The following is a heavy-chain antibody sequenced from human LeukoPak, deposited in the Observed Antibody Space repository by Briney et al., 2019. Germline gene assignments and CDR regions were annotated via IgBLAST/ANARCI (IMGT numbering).Heavy chain of an antibody. CDR2: IYTSGAT. Sequence: PSETLSLPCTVSGGSISPYYWSWIRQPAGKGLEWIGRIYTSGATNYNPSLSSRVTMSLDTSKNQFSLELRSVTAADTAVYYCARNREYSSGWYYFDDWGQGTLVTVSS. J-gene: IGHJ4*02. V-gene: IGHV4-4*07. CDR3: ARNREYSSGWYYFDD. D-gene: IGHD6-19*01. CDR1: GGSISPYY.